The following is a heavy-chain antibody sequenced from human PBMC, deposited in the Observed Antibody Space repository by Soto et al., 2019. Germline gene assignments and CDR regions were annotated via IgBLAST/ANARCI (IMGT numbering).Heavy chain of an antibody. CDR3: AREDQYYYDSSGYYFDL. D-gene: IGHD3-22*01. J-gene: IGHJ2*01. CDR1: GGTFSSYA. CDR2: IIPIFGTA. Sequence: QVQLVQSGAEVKKPGSSVNVSCKASGGTFSSYAISWVRQAPGQGLEWMGGIIPIFGTANYAQKFQGRVTITADESTSTAYMELSSLRSEDTAVYYCAREDQYYYDSSGYYFDLWGRGTLVTVSS. V-gene: IGHV1-69*01.